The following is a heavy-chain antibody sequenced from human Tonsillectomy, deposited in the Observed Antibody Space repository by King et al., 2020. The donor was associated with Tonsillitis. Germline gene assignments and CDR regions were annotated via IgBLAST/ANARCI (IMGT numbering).Heavy chain of an antibody. CDR2: INSDGSST. CDR3: ARTNYGDYSLDAFDI. J-gene: IGHJ3*02. CDR1: GFTFSNYW. Sequence: VKLVESGGGLVQPGGSLRLSCAASGFTFSNYWMHWVRQAPGKGLVWVSRINSDGSSTTYADSVKGRFTISRDNAKNTLYLQMNSLRAEDTAVYYCARTNYGDYSLDAFDIWGQGTMVTVSS. V-gene: IGHV3-74*01. D-gene: IGHD4-17*01.